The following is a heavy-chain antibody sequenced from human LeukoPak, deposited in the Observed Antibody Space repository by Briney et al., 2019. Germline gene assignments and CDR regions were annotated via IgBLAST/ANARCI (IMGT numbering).Heavy chain of an antibody. J-gene: IGHJ6*03. Sequence: GSSVKVSCKASGGTFISYAISWVRQAPGQGLEWMGGIIPIFGTANYAQKFQGRVTITTDESTSTAYMGLSSLRSEDTAVYYCARVPCSSTSCYGRHYYYYYMDVWGKGTTVTVSS. V-gene: IGHV1-69*05. D-gene: IGHD2-2*01. CDR1: GGTFISYA. CDR3: ARVPCSSTSCYGRHYYYYYMDV. CDR2: IIPIFGTA.